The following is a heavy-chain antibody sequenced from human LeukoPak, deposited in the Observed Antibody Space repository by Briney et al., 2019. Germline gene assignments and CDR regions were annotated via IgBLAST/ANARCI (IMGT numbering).Heavy chain of an antibody. CDR3: ARNDYYDSSGTNWFDP. D-gene: IGHD3-22*01. V-gene: IGHV4-38-2*02. J-gene: IGHJ5*02. CDR2: IHRSGST. CDR1: GYSINSGYY. Sequence: PSETLSLTCTVSGYSINSGYYWGWIRQPPGKGLEWIGSIHRSGSTYYNPSLKSRVTISVDTSKNQFSLKLSSVTAADTAVYYCARNDYYDSSGTNWFDPWGQGTLVTVSS.